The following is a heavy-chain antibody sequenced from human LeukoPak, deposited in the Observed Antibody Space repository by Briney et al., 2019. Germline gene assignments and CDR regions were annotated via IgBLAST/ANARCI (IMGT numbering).Heavy chain of an antibody. J-gene: IGHJ4*02. D-gene: IGHD6-13*01. CDR2: ISAYNGNT. CDR1: GYTFTSYG. Sequence: ASVKVSCKASGYTFTSYGINWVRQAPGQGPEWMGWISAYNGNTKYAQNLQGRVTMTTDTSTSTAYMELRRLRSDDTAVYYCTRDLPYSSSWESIDYWGQGTLVTVSS. CDR3: TRDLPYSSSWESIDY. V-gene: IGHV1-18*01.